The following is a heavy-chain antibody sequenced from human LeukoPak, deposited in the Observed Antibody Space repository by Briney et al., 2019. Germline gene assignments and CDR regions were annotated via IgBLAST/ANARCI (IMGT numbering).Heavy chain of an antibody. V-gene: IGHV1-2*02. J-gene: IGHJ4*02. CDR2: INPNSGGT. D-gene: IGHD5-18*01. CDR1: GYTFTGYY. Sequence: ASVKVSCKASGYTFTGYYLHWVRQAPGQGLEWMGWINPNSGGTNYAQKFQGRVTMTGDTSISTAYMDLSRLSSDDTAIYYCAGRPDTAIVPIFDYWGQGTLVTVSS. CDR3: AGRPDTAIVPIFDY.